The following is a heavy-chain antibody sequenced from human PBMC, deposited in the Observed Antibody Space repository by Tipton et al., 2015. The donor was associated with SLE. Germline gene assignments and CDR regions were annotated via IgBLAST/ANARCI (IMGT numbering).Heavy chain of an antibody. Sequence: TLSLTCAVYGGSFSSYYWSWIRQPAGKGLEWIGRIYTSGSTNYNPSPKSRVTMSVDTSKNQFSLRLSSVTAADTAVYYCARSYGAYANWFDPWGQGTLVTVSS. CDR1: GGSFSSYY. J-gene: IGHJ5*02. V-gene: IGHV4-59*10. CDR2: IYTSGST. CDR3: ARSYGAYANWFDP. D-gene: IGHD4-17*01.